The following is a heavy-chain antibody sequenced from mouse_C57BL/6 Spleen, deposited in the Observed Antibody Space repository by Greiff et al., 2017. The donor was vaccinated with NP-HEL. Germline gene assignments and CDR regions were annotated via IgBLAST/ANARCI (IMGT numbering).Heavy chain of an antibody. V-gene: IGHV1-52*01. CDR2: IDPSDSET. J-gene: IGHJ4*01. D-gene: IGHD2-4*01. CDR1: GYTFTSYW. Sequence: QVQLQQPGAELVRPGSSVKLSCKASGYTFTSYWMHWVKQRPIQGLEWIGNIDPSDSETHYNQKFKDKATLTVDKSSSTAYMQLSSLTSEDSAVSYCAMDDDYDGGVGYAMDYWGQGTSVTVAS. CDR3: AMDDDYDGGVGYAMDY.